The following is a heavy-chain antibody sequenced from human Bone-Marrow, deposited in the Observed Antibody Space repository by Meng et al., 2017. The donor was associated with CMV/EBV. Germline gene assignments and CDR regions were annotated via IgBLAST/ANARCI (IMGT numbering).Heavy chain of an antibody. CDR2: IYSGGSST. Sequence: GGSLRLSCAASGFTFSSYAMSWVRQAPGKGLEWVSVIYSGGSSTYYADSVKGRFTISRDNSKNTLYLQMNSLRAEDTAVYYCAKDKGDIVVVPAAIYYWGQGTLVTVSS. CDR1: GFTFSSYA. V-gene: IGHV3-23*03. J-gene: IGHJ4*02. CDR3: AKDKGDIVVVPAAIYY. D-gene: IGHD2-2*01.